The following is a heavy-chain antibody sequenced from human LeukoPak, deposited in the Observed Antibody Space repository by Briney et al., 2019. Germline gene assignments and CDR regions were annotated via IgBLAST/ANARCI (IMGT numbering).Heavy chain of an antibody. Sequence: GESLRLSCAASGFTLSSYSMNWVRQAPGKGLEWVSYISSSSSTIYYADSVKGRFTISRDNAKDSLYLQMSSLRAEDTAVYYCAREGVGFDPWGQGTLVTVSS. CDR1: GFTLSSYS. CDR2: ISSSSSTI. V-gene: IGHV3-48*01. CDR3: AREGVGFDP. D-gene: IGHD3-10*01. J-gene: IGHJ5*02.